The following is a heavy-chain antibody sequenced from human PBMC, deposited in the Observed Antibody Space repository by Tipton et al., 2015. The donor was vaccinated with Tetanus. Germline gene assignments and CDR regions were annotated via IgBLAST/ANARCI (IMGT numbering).Heavy chain of an antibody. CDR3: ARVDSANDRIDH. Sequence: TLSLTCTIYGGSFSGYYWSWIRQPPGRGLEWIGEIHQSGSTNYNSSLKSRVTLSQDTSKSQFSLNLTSVTAADTALFYCARVDSANDRIDHWGQGTLVTVSS. V-gene: IGHV4-34*01. D-gene: IGHD5-12*01. CDR2: IHQSGST. CDR1: GGSFSGYY. J-gene: IGHJ4*02.